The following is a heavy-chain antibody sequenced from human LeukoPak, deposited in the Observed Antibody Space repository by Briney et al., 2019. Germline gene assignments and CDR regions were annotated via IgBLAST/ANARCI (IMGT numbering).Heavy chain of an antibody. CDR3: ASEGGGDYVWGSYRYEDT. D-gene: IGHD3-16*02. Sequence: ASVKVSCKASGYTFTSYGISWVRQAPGQGLEWMGWISAYNGNTNYAQKLQGRITMTTDTSTSTTYMELRSLRSGDTAVYYCASEGGGDYVWGSYRYEDTWGQGTLVTVSS. CDR1: GYTFTSYG. V-gene: IGHV1-18*01. J-gene: IGHJ5*02. CDR2: ISAYNGNT.